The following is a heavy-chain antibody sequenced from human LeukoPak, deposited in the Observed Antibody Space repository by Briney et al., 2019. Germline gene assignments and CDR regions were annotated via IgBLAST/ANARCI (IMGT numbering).Heavy chain of an antibody. CDR1: GYTFTSYD. J-gene: IGHJ6*04. V-gene: IGHV1-8*01. CDR2: MNPNSGNT. Sequence: ASVKVSRKASGYTFTSYDINWVRQATGQGLEWMGWMNPNSGNTGYAQKFQGRVTMTRNTSISTAYMELSSLRSEDTAVYYCARSGTGWFGELLLDVWGKGTTVTISS. D-gene: IGHD3-10*01. CDR3: ARSGTGWFGELLLDV.